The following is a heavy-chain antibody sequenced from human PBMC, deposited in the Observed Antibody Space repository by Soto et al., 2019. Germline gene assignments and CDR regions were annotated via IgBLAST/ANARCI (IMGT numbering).Heavy chain of an antibody. CDR2: ISSSSSYI. CDR3: ARKGPQWLVRGYYYGMDV. J-gene: IGHJ6*02. Sequence: PGGSLRLSCAASGVTLCSYSMTWVRQSPGKGLEWVSSISSSSSYIYYADSVKGRFTISRDNAKNSLYLQMNSLRAEDTAVYYCARKGPQWLVRGYYYGMDVWGQGTTVTVSS. CDR1: GVTLCSYS. D-gene: IGHD6-19*01. V-gene: IGHV3-21*01.